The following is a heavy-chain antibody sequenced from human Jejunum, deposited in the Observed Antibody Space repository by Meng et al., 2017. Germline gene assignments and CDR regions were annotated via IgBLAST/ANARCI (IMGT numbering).Heavy chain of an antibody. CDR1: GDSVSSDNYY. CDR2: VYYSGHT. Sequence: QGQLQESGPGLVRPSETLSLTCNVSGDSVSSDNYYWSWIRQPSGKGLEWIGYVYYSGHTDCNPSLKSRLSISIDTSKNHFSLKLSSVTAADTAVYYCARTPLYSGSYYFDPWGQGALVTVSS. CDR3: ARTPLYSGSYYFDP. D-gene: IGHD1-26*01. J-gene: IGHJ4*02. V-gene: IGHV4-61*03.